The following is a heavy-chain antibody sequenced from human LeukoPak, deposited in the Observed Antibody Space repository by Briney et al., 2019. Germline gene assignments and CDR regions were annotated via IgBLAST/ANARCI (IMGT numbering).Heavy chain of an antibody. V-gene: IGHV3-9*01. D-gene: IGHD2-15*01. CDR1: GFTFDDYA. Sequence: PGRSLRLSCAASGFTFDDYAMHWVRQAPGKGLEWVSGISWNSGSIGYADSVKGRFTISRDNAENSLFLQMNSLRVEDTAVYHCARKGGSRPNDAFDIWGQGTMVTVSS. CDR3: ARKGGSRPNDAFDI. J-gene: IGHJ3*02. CDR2: ISWNSGSI.